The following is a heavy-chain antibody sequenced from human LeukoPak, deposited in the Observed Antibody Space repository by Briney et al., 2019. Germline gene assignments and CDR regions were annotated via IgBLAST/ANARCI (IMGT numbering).Heavy chain of an antibody. V-gene: IGHV3-15*05. CDR2: IKSRADGGTT. CDR1: GFSVINAW. CDR3: LIFPGR. Sequence: KSGGSLRLSCAASGFSVINAWISWVRQAPGQGLEWVGRIKSRADGGTTGYAAPVEGRFSISRDDSENTLYLQMNSLQIDDTALYYCLIFPGRWGQGTLVTVSS. D-gene: IGHD3-3*01. J-gene: IGHJ4*02.